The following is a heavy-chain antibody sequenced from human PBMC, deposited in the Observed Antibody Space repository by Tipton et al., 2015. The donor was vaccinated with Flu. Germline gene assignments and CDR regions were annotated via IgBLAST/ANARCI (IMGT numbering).Heavy chain of an antibody. CDR1: GGSTSSGGYY. J-gene: IGHJ4*02. D-gene: IGHD3-10*01. CDR2: IYYSGST. CDR3: ARVRVTMVRGVDY. Sequence: LRLSCTVSGGSTSSGGYYWSWIRQHPGKGLEWIGYIYYSGSTYYNPSLKSRVTISVDTSKNQFSLKLSSVTAADTAVYYCARVRVTMVRGVDYWGQGTLVTVSS. V-gene: IGHV4-31*02.